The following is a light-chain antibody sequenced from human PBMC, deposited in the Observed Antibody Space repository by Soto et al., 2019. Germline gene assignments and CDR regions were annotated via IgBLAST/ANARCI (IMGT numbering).Light chain of an antibody. CDR3: QQYDNWPPIFT. J-gene: IGKJ3*01. V-gene: IGKV3-15*01. CDR1: QSVSSN. Sequence: EIVMTQSPATLSVSPGERATLSCRASQSVSSNLAWYQQKPGQAPGLLIYGASIRATGIPARLSGSGSGTEFPLTISGLQSEDFAVYYCQQYDNWPPIFTFGPGTKVDIK. CDR2: GAS.